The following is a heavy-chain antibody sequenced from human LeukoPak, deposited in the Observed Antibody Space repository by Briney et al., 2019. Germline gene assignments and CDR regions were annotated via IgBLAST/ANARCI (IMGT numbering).Heavy chain of an antibody. CDR2: IYYSGST. CDR3: ARGHIAAAGTLPDY. Sequence: SETLSLTCTVSGGSISSYYWSWIRQPPGKGLEWIGYIYYSGSTNYNPSPKSRVTISVDTSKNQFSLKLSSVTAADTAVYYCARGHIAAAGTLPDYWGQGTLVTVSS. CDR1: GGSISSYY. V-gene: IGHV4-59*01. J-gene: IGHJ4*02. D-gene: IGHD6-13*01.